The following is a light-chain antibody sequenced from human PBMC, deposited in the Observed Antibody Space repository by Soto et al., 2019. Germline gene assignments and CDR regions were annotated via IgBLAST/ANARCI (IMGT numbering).Light chain of an antibody. CDR3: QQYYSTPYT. CDR2: WAS. J-gene: IGKJ2*01. V-gene: IGKV4-1*01. Sequence: DIVMTQSPDSLAVSLGERATLNCKSSQTVSYSSNNKNCLAWYQQKPGQPPQLLIYWASTRESGVPDRFSGSGSGTDFTLSISSLQAEDVAVYYCQQYYSTPYTFGQGTKLEIK. CDR1: QTVSYSSNNKNC.